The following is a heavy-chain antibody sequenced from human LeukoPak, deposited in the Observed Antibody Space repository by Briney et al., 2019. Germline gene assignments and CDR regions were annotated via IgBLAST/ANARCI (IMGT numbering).Heavy chain of an antibody. Sequence: SETLSLTCTVSGGSTSSVYWSWIRQPPGKGLEWIGYIYYSGSTNYNPSLKSRVTISVDTSKNQFSLKLSSVTAADTAVYYCARHGTSGTNLNWFDPWGQGTLVTVSS. CDR2: IYYSGST. CDR3: ARHGTSGTNLNWFDP. D-gene: IGHD1-1*01. CDR1: GGSTSSVY. V-gene: IGHV4-59*01. J-gene: IGHJ5*02.